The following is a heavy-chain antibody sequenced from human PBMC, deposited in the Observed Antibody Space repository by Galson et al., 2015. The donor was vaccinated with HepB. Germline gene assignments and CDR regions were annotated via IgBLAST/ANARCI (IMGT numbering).Heavy chain of an antibody. J-gene: IGHJ4*02. Sequence: LRLSCAASGFTFSSYAMSWVRQAPGKGLEWVSAISGSGGSTYYADSVKGRFTISRDNSKNTLYLQMNSLRAEDTAVYYCAKDRVGLYEPEDYWGQGTLVTVSS. D-gene: IGHD3-16*01. CDR3: AKDRVGLYEPEDY. CDR1: GFTFSSYA. V-gene: IGHV3-23*01. CDR2: ISGSGGST.